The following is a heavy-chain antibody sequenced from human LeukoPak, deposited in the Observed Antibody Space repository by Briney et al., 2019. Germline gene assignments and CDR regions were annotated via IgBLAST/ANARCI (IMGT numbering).Heavy chain of an antibody. Sequence: ASVKVSCKASGYTFTGYYMHWVRQAPGQGLEWMGWINPNSGGTNYAQKFQGRVTMTRDTSISTAYMELGRLRSDDTAVYYCARDLSDGYNFDAFDIWGQGTMVTVSS. J-gene: IGHJ3*02. CDR3: ARDLSDGYNFDAFDI. V-gene: IGHV1-2*02. CDR1: GYTFTGYY. D-gene: IGHD5-24*01. CDR2: INPNSGGT.